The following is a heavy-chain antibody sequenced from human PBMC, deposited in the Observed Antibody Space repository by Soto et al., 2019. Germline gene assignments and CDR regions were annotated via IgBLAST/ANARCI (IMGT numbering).Heavy chain of an antibody. CDR2: INGGGSST. CDR3: VGRTNSNYIAV. V-gene: IGHV3-23*01. CDR1: GLTFSNYA. Sequence: EVQLLESGGGLVQPGGSVRLSCVASGLTFSNYAMRWVRKAPGEGREWVSGINGGGSSTYYADSVKGRFTITRDNSKNILYLPMNSLRAEDTAIYYCVGRTNSNYIAVWGQGTLFTVSS. D-gene: IGHD4-4*01. J-gene: IGHJ4*02.